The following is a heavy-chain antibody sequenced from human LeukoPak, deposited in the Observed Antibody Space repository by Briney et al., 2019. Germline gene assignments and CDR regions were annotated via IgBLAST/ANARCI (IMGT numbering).Heavy chain of an antibody. J-gene: IGHJ4*02. CDR1: GFIFSTYT. V-gene: IGHV3-23*01. D-gene: IGHD5/OR15-5a*01. CDR3: AKAAVYHDSCPDS. Sequence: GGSLRLSCAASGFIFSTYTMNWVRQAPGKGLEWVSSISSSGDSTYYADSVKGRFTISRDNSKNTLYLQVNSLRAEDTATYYCAKAAVYHDSCPDSWGQGTLVTVSS. CDR2: ISSSGDST.